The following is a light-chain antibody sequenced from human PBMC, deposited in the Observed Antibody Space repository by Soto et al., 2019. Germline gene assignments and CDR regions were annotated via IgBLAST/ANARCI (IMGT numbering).Light chain of an antibody. CDR1: QSVNNY. V-gene: IGKV3-11*02. J-gene: IGKJ5*01. CDR3: QQHNNWSPIT. Sequence: EIVLTQSPATLSLSPGERATLSCRASQSVNNYLAWHQQKPGQAARVLIFGASGRATGIPDRFSGSGCGRKFTLTISSMESEDFAVYYCQQHNNWSPITFGQGTRLEIK. CDR2: GAS.